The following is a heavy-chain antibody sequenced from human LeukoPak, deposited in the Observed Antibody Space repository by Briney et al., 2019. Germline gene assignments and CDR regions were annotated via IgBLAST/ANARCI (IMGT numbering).Heavy chain of an antibody. J-gene: IGHJ4*02. CDR3: ARDYYDSSGYRIY. V-gene: IGHV3-23*01. Sequence: PGGSLRLSCAASGFTFSSYAMNWVRQAPGKGLEWVSVISHSGGSTYYADSVKGRFTISRDNSKNTLYLQMNSLRAEDTAVYYCARDYYDSSGYRIYWGQGTLVTVSS. CDR1: GFTFSSYA. D-gene: IGHD3-22*01. CDR2: ISHSGGST.